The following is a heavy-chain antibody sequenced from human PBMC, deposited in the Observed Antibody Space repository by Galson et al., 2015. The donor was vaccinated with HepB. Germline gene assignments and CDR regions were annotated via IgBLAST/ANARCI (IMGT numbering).Heavy chain of an antibody. CDR3: AKGALEKVDYYYGMDV. CDR2: VSGSGSTT. V-gene: IGHV3-23*01. D-gene: IGHD1-26*01. Sequence: SLRLSCAASGITFRSYAMTWVRQAPGKGLECVSAVSGSGSTTYYADSVKGRFTVSRDNSKNTLYLQMNSLRAEDTAIYYCAKGALEKVDYYYGMDVWGQGTTVTVSS. CDR1: GITFRSYA. J-gene: IGHJ6*02.